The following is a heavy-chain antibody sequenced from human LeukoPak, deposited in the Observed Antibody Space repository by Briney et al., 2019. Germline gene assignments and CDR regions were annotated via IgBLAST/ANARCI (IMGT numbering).Heavy chain of an antibody. CDR3: ARLRGPPGSGSQLNRTERPRDYYFDY. D-gene: IGHD2-2*01. V-gene: IGHV4-34*01. J-gene: IGHJ4*02. CDR1: GGSFSGYY. CDR2: INHSGST. Sequence: SETLSLTCAVYGGSFSGYYWSWIRQPPGKGLEWIGEINHSGSTNYNPSLKSRVTISVDTSKNQFSLKLSSVTAADTAVYYCARLRGPPGSGSQLNRTERPRDYYFDYWGQGTLVTVSS.